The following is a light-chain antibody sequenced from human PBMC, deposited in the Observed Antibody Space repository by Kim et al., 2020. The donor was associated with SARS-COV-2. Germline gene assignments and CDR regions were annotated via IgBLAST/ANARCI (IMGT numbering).Light chain of an antibody. Sequence: LSPRQTARITCSGDKLGDKYACWYQQEPGQSPVLVIYQDSKRPSGIPERFSGSNSGNTATLTISGTQAMDEADYYCQAWDSSTWVFGGGTQLTVL. CDR1: KLGDKY. CDR2: QDS. CDR3: QAWDSSTWV. V-gene: IGLV3-1*01. J-gene: IGLJ3*02.